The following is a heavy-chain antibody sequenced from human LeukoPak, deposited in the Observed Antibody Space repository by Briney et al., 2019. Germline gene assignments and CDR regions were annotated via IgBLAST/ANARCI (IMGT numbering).Heavy chain of an antibody. CDR2: IYTRGST. V-gene: IGHV4-4*07. J-gene: IGHJ4*02. CDR3: ARYSRTIFGVVIFYYFDY. D-gene: IGHD3-3*01. CDR1: GGSINSYY. Sequence: SETLSLTCTVSGGSINSYYWSWIRQPAGKGLEWIGRIYTRGSTNYNPSLKSRVTMSVDTSKNQFSLKLSSVTAADTAVYYCARYSRTIFGVVIFYYFDYWGQGTLVTVSS.